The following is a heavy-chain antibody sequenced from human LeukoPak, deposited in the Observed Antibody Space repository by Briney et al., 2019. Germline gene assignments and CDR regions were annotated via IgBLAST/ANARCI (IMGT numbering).Heavy chain of an antibody. Sequence: GASVKVSCKASGGTFSSYAISWVRQAPGQGLEWMGGIIPIFGTANYAQKFQGRVTITADESTSTAYMELSSLRSEDTAVYYCARGTTGYYYYGMDVWGQGTTVTVSS. CDR3: ARGTTGYYYYGMDV. CDR1: GGTFSSYA. J-gene: IGHJ6*02. D-gene: IGHD1-1*01. V-gene: IGHV1-69*13. CDR2: IIPIFGTA.